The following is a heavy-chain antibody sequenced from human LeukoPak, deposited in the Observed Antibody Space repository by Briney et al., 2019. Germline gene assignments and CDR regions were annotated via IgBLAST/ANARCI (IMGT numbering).Heavy chain of an antibody. D-gene: IGHD3-9*01. Sequence: SETLSLTCSVSVGSMNGYYWSWIRQSPGKGLEWIGYIYYSGSTNYNPSLKSRVTISVDTSKNQFSLKLSSVTAADTAVYYCARHVWLQPFDYWGQGTLVTVSS. V-gene: IGHV4-59*08. CDR1: VGSMNGYY. CDR3: ARHVWLQPFDY. J-gene: IGHJ4*02. CDR2: IYYSGST.